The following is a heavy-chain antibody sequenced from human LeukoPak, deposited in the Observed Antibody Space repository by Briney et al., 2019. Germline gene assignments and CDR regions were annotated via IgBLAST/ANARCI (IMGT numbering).Heavy chain of an antibody. D-gene: IGHD4-17*01. CDR2: MYNNGNT. CDR1: GLTVSSKY. J-gene: IGHJ4*02. CDR3: ARVGGDRVAY. V-gene: IGHV3-53*01. Sequence: GGSLRLSCAASGLTVSSKYMSWVRQAPGKGLEWVSVMYNNGNTHYADSVKGRFTISRDNVKNMLYLQMNSLRPEDTAVYYCARVGGDRVAYWGRGTLVTVSS.